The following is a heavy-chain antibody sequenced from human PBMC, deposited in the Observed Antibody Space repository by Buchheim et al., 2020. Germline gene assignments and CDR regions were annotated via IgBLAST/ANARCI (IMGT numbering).Heavy chain of an antibody. J-gene: IGHJ4*02. CDR3: ARGGGWTDF. CDR1: GFTFTNNG. V-gene: IGHV3-7*01. CDR2: GKKDGSET. Sequence: EVQLVESGGGLVQPGGSLRLYCAASGFTFTNNGMSWVRQPPGKGLEWVASGKKDGSETYYVDFARGRFTISRDNAKNSLYLQMNSLRAEDTAVYFCARGGGWTDFWGQGA. D-gene: IGHD6-19*01.